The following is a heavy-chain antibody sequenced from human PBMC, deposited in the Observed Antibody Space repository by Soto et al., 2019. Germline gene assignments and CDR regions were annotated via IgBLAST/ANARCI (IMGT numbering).Heavy chain of an antibody. CDR1: GGSISRYY. CDR2: IHYSGSS. D-gene: IGHD6-19*01. CDR3: ARVGGSGRYNFDN. V-gene: IGHV4-59*01. J-gene: IGHJ4*01. Sequence: SETMSLTCTVSGGSISRYYWSWIRQPPGKGLEWIGYIHYSGSSIYNPSLKSRVTIAVDTSKNQFSLKLSSVTAADTAVYYCARVGGSGRYNFDNWVHGTRVTAS.